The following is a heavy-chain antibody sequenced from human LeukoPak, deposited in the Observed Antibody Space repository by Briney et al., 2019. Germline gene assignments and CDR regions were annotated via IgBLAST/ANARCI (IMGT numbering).Heavy chain of an antibody. D-gene: IGHD3-16*02. CDR3: ARLTTDYVWGSYRSGDDAFDI. Sequence: PSETLSLTCTVSGGSISSYYWSWIRQPPGKGLEWIGYIYYSGSTNYNPSLKSRVTISVDTSKNQFSLKLSSVTAADTAVYYCARLTTDYVWGSYRSGDDAFDIWGQGTMVTVSS. CDR2: IYYSGST. V-gene: IGHV4-59*08. J-gene: IGHJ3*02. CDR1: GGSISSYY.